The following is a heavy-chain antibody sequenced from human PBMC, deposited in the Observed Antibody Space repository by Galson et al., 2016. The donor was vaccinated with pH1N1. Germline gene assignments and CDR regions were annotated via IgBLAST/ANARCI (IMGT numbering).Heavy chain of an antibody. CDR3: ARVRLILPGDPTGYFDL. V-gene: IGHV3-21*06. D-gene: IGHD7-27*01. Sequence: SLRLSCAASGFTFSSYVMNWVRQAPGKGLEWVSSISSSSTYIYYADSVRGRFTISRDNARSTLYLEMNSLTAEDTALYYCARVRLILPGDPTGYFDLWGQGALVTVSS. J-gene: IGHJ4*02. CDR1: GFTFSSYV. CDR2: ISSSSTYI.